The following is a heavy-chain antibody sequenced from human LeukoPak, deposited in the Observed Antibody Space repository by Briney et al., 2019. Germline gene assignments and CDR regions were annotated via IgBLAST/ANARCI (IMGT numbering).Heavy chain of an antibody. CDR2: ISGSGGST. Sequence: GGSLRLSCVASGFIFSGYSMNWVRQAPGKGLEWVSAISGSGGSTYYADSVKGRFTISRDNSKNTLYLQMNSLRAEDTAVYYCARGPPPIFGVVIIPEFDYWGQGTLVTVSS. J-gene: IGHJ4*02. CDR1: GFIFSGYS. CDR3: ARGPPPIFGVVIIPEFDY. D-gene: IGHD3-3*01. V-gene: IGHV3-23*01.